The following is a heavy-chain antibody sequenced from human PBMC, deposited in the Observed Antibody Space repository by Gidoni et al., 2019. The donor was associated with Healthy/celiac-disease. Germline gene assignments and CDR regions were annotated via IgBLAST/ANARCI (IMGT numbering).Heavy chain of an antibody. Sequence: QVQLVESGGGVVQPGRSLRLSCAASGFTFSSYGMHWVRQAPGKGLEWVAVISYDGSNKYYADSVKGRFTISRDNSKNTLYLQMNSLRAEDTAVYYCAKVVADFDWLNGVWFDYWGQGTLVTVSS. CDR1: GFTFSSYG. CDR2: ISYDGSNK. D-gene: IGHD3-9*01. CDR3: AKVVADFDWLNGVWFDY. J-gene: IGHJ4*02. V-gene: IGHV3-30*18.